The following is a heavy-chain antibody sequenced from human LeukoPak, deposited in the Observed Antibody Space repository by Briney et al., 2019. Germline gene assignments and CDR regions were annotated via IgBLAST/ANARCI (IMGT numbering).Heavy chain of an antibody. CDR1: GFTVSSNY. Sequence: GGSLRLSCAASGFTVSSNYMSWVRQAPGKGLEWVSFIYSTGDTYYADSVKGRYTISRDHSKNTLNLQMNSLRAEDTAVYYCAKSRSGSANFYFDNWGPGTLVSVSS. D-gene: IGHD5-12*01. V-gene: IGHV3-66*01. CDR3: AKSRSGSANFYFDN. J-gene: IGHJ4*02. CDR2: IYSTGDT.